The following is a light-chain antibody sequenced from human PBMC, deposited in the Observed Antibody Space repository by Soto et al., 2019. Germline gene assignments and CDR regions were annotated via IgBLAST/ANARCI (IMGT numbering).Light chain of an antibody. CDR2: DVS. J-gene: IGKJ2*01. V-gene: IGKV1-5*01. CDR3: QQYNAYSLYT. Sequence: DIQMTQSPSTLSASVGDRVIITCRASQSISSWLAWYQQKPGKAPKLLIYDVSNLESGVPSRFSGGGSGTEFTLTTVRLQPDDFATSYCQQYNAYSLYTFGQGNKLEIK. CDR1: QSISSW.